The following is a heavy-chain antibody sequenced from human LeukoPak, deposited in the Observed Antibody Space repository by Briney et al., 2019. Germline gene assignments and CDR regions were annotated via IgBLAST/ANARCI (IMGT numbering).Heavy chain of an antibody. CDR2: ISGSGVTT. Sequence: GGSLRLSCVASGSTFSSYAMSWVRQAPGKGLEWVSAISGSGVTTHYAGSVKGRFSISRDNSKNTLYLQMNSLRVEDTALYYCAKKVVVGATSPYSDFQDWGQGTLVTVSS. CDR3: AKKVVVGATSPYSDFQD. CDR1: GSTFSSYA. D-gene: IGHD1-26*01. V-gene: IGHV3-23*01. J-gene: IGHJ1*01.